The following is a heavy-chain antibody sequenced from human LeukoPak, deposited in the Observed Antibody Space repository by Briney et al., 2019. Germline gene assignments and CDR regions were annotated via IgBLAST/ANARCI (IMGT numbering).Heavy chain of an antibody. D-gene: IGHD1-26*01. J-gene: IGHJ5*02. CDR1: GFTFSSYA. CDR3: ARDLWELPYP. Sequence: PGGSLRLSCAASGFTFSSYAMSWVRQAPGKGLEWVSYISSSSSTIYYADSVKGRFTISRDNAKNSLYLQMNSLRAEDTAVYYCARDLWELPYPWGQGTLVTVSS. V-gene: IGHV3-48*01. CDR2: ISSSSSTI.